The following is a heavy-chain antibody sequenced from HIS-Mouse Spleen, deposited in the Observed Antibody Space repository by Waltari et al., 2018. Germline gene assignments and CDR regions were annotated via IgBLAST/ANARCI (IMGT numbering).Heavy chain of an antibody. D-gene: IGHD6-13*01. CDR3: AREIPYSSSWYDWYFDL. CDR2: IYYSGST. Sequence: QLQLQESGPGLVKPSETLSLTCTVSGGSISSSSYYWGWIRQPPGKGLEGIWSIYYSGSTYDNPSLKSRVTRSVDTSKNQFALKLSSVTAADTAVYYCAREIPYSSSWYDWYFDLWGRGTLVTVSS. CDR1: GGSISSSSYY. J-gene: IGHJ2*01. V-gene: IGHV4-39*07.